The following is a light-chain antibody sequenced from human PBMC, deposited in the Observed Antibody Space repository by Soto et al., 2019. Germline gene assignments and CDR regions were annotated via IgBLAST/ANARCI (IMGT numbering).Light chain of an antibody. CDR2: RNN. CDR3: AAWDDSLSGHYV. Sequence: QSVVTQAPSVSGAPGQRVVLSCSGSSSNIGNNFVYWYQQLPGKAPKLPIYRNNQRRSGVPDRFSGSKSGTSASLAIRGLRAEDEAEYYCAAWDDSLSGHYVYGTGTKVTVL. J-gene: IGLJ1*01. CDR1: SSNIGNNF. V-gene: IGLV1-47*01.